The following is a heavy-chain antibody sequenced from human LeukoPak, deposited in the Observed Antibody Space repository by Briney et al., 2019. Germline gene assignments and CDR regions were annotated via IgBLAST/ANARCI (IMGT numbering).Heavy chain of an antibody. V-gene: IGHV3-11*01. CDR2: ISSSGSTI. D-gene: IGHD3-22*01. CDR3: ARAYYDRSSYSHFDY. J-gene: IGHJ4*02. Sequence: GGSLRLSCAASGFTFRDYYMSWIRQAPGKGLEWVAYISSSGSTIYYADSVKGRFTISRDNAKNSLYLQMNSLRAAHTAVYYCARAYYDRSSYSHFDYWGQQTLLTVPS. CDR1: GFTFRDYY.